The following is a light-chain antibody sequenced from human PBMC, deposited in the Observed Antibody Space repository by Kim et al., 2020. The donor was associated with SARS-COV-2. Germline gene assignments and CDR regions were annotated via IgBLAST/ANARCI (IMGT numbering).Light chain of an antibody. Sequence: ASVGDRVTIPCRASQSISSYLSWYQQKLGKAPKLLIHAASSLQSGVPLRFSGSGSGTEYTLTISSLQPEDFATYYCQHSYTNPRTFGQGTKVDIK. CDR2: AAS. J-gene: IGKJ1*01. V-gene: IGKV1-39*01. CDR1: QSISSY. CDR3: QHSYTNPRT.